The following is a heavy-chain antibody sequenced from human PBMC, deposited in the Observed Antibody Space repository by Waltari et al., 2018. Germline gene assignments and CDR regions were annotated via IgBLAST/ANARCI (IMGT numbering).Heavy chain of an antibody. CDR1: GFTFSHYG. CDR2: ISDDGSST. D-gene: IGHD3-3*02. V-gene: IGHV3-30*03. CDR3: VSYPIFQGAVDAFDI. Sequence: QVQLVESGGGVVQPGRSLRLSCAASGFTFSHYGMHWFRQAPGKGLEWVAVISDDGSSTYYGDSVKGRFTLSRDNSRNTLNLQMNRLRTEDTAMYYCVSYPIFQGAVDAFDIWGQGTMVTVSS. J-gene: IGHJ3*02.